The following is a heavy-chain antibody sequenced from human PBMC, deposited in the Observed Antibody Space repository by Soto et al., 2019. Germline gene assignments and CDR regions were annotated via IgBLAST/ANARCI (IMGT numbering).Heavy chain of an antibody. CDR1: GFTFSNYA. V-gene: IGHV3-23*01. Sequence: EVQLLESGGGLVQPGGSLRLSCAASGFTFSNYAMRWVRQAPGKGLEWVSAISASSATTYYADSVKGRFTISRDNSKNTLFLQMNRLRAEDTALYYCAKGFMKGGTTVYGMDVWGQGTTVTVSS. D-gene: IGHD1-7*01. J-gene: IGHJ6*02. CDR3: AKGFMKGGTTVYGMDV. CDR2: ISASSATT.